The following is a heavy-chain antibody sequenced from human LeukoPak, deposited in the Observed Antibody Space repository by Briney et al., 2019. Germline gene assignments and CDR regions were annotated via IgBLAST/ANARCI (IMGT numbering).Heavy chain of an antibody. J-gene: IGHJ5*02. D-gene: IGHD6-6*01. CDR1: GFIVSANY. CDR2: ISSSSSTI. CDR3: ASQIAARRGWFDP. Sequence: GGSLRLSCAASGFIVSANYMNWVRRAPGKGLEWVSYISSSSSTIYYADSVKGRFTISRDNAKNSLYLQMNSLRAEDTAVYYCASQIAARRGWFDPWGQGTLVTVSS. V-gene: IGHV3-48*01.